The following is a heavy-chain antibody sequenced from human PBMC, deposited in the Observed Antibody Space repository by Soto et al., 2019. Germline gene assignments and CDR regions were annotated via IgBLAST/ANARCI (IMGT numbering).Heavy chain of an antibody. D-gene: IGHD5-12*01. V-gene: IGHV4-30-2*01. CDR1: GGSISSGGYS. J-gene: IGHJ4*02. CDR2: IYHSGST. Sequence: QLQLQESGSGLVKPSQTLSLTCAVSGGSISSGGYSWSWIRQPPGKGLEWIGYIYHSGSTYYNPSLKSRATISGDRSKNQSSLKLSSVTAADTAVYYCAAGGGLPRYYWGQGTLVTVSS. CDR3: AAGGGLPRYY.